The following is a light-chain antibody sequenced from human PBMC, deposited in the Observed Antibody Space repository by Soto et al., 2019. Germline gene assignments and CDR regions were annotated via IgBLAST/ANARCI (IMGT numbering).Light chain of an antibody. Sequence: QSVLTQPPSVSAAPGQRVSISCSGSDSNIGNNYISWYRQVPATAPKVVIYDNNKRPSWIPDRFSASKSGTSSTLAITGLRTGDEAFYYCGTWDSSLTSWVFGGGTKLTVL. CDR2: DNN. CDR3: GTWDSSLTSWV. V-gene: IGLV1-51*01. CDR1: DSNIGNNY. J-gene: IGLJ3*02.